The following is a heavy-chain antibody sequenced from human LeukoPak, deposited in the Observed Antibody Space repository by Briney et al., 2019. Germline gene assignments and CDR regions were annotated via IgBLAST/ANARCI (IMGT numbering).Heavy chain of an antibody. V-gene: IGHV3-23*01. Sequence: GGSLRLSCAASGFTFSSYVMSWVRQTPGKGLEWVSYISASGATTYFADSVKGRFTISRDNPKNTLYLQMNSLRAEDTAVYYCAKGRPYGDYVSDFDYWGQGTLVTVSS. CDR1: GFTFSSYV. CDR3: AKGRPYGDYVSDFDY. J-gene: IGHJ4*02. D-gene: IGHD4-17*01. CDR2: ISASGATT.